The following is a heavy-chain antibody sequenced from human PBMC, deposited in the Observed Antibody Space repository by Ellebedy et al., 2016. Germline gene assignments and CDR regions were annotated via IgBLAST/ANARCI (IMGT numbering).Heavy chain of an antibody. Sequence: ASVKVSXKASGYTFTGYYMHWVRQAPGQGLEWMGWINPNSGGTNYAQKFQGWVTMTRDTSISTAYMELSRLRSDDTAVYYCARAVITAQYYYYYYGMDVWGQGTTVTVSS. CDR1: GYTFTGYY. D-gene: IGHD3-16*01. V-gene: IGHV1-2*04. J-gene: IGHJ6*02. CDR3: ARAVITAQYYYYYYGMDV. CDR2: INPNSGGT.